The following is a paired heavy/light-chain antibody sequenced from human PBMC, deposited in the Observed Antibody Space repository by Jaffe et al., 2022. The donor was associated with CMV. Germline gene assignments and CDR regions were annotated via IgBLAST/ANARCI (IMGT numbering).Heavy chain of an antibody. CDR3: ARGVRGWYPVASDLHAFDV. J-gene: IGHJ3*01. Sequence: QVQLVQSGAEVKKPGSSVKVSCKTSGGALSNFDINWVRQAPGQGLEWMGRIVPILGITDYPQKFQGRVTISADKSTNTTYMDLSSLRSEDTALYFCARGVRGWYPVASDLHAFDVWGRGTMVTVSS. D-gene: IGHD6-19*01. CDR2: IVPILGIT. V-gene: IGHV1-69*09. CDR1: GGALSNFD.
Light chain of an antibody. V-gene: IGKV4-1*01. Sequence: DIVMTQSPDSLAVSLGERATINCKSSQSLFYTFRNKNYLAWYQQKPGQPPKLLIYWASTRESGVPDRFSGSGSGTDFTLTISSLQAEDVAVYYCQQYYSSAALTFGGGTTVEI. CDR1: QSLFYTFRNKNY. CDR3: QQYYSSAALT. J-gene: IGKJ4*01. CDR2: WAS.